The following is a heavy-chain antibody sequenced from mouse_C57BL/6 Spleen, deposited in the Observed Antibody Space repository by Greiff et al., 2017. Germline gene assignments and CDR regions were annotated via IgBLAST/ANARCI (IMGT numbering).Heavy chain of an antibody. V-gene: IGHV3-6*01. D-gene: IGHD2-4*01. CDR2: ISYDGSN. J-gene: IGHJ4*01. Sequence: EVKLEESGPGLVKPSQSLSLTCSVTGYSITSGYYWNWIRQFPGNKLEWMGYISYDGSNNYNPSLKNRTSITRDTSKNQFFLKLNSVTTEDTATYYCASHYDYDYYAMDYWGQGTSVTVSS. CDR1: GYSITSGYY. CDR3: ASHYDYDYYAMDY.